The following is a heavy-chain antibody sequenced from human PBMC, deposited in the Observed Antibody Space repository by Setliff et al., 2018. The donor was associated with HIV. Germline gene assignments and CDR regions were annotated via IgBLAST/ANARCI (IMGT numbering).Heavy chain of an antibody. J-gene: IGHJ4*02. CDR1: GFTFRTYA. Sequence: GGSLRLSCAASGFTFRTYAMLWVRQAPGMGLEWVAMIWADEITKFYADSVKGRFTISRDNSKNTMYLQMNTLRVEDTAVYYCARDPPGSGFHLDYWGQGTPVTVSS. CDR2: IWADEITK. CDR3: ARDPPGSGFHLDY. D-gene: IGHD5-12*01. V-gene: IGHV3-33*08.